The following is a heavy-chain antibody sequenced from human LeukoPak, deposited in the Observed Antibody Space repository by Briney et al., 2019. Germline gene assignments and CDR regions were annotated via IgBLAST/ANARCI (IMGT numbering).Heavy chain of an antibody. CDR3: ARDPYDSRSGSYGAFDI. CDR1: GFTFSSYW. CDR2: IKQDGSEE. J-gene: IGHJ3*02. Sequence: GGSLRLSCAASGFTFSSYWMTWVRQAPGKGLEWVANIKQDGSEEYNVDCVKGRFTISRDNAKNSLYLQMNSLRAEDTAVYYCARDPYDSRSGSYGAFDIWGQGTMVTVSS. V-gene: IGHV3-7*01. D-gene: IGHD3-22*01.